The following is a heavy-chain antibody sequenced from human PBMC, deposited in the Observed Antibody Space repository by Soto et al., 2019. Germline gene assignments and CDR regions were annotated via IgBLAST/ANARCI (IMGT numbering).Heavy chain of an antibody. CDR1: GFTFSNYD. D-gene: IGHD1-26*01. Sequence: EVQLVESGGGLVQPGGSLRLSCAASGFTFSNYDIHWVRQITGKGLEWVAAIGTGGDTYFPDSVKGRFTISRENVKNSLYLQMNSLRADDTAVYYCVRAGGVRATWSWFDPWGQGTLVTVSS. J-gene: IGHJ5*02. CDR3: VRAGGVRATWSWFDP. V-gene: IGHV3-13*01. CDR2: IGTGGDT.